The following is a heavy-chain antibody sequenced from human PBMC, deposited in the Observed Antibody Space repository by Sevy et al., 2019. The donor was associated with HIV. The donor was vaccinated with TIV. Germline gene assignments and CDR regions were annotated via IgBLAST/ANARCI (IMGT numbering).Heavy chain of an antibody. D-gene: IGHD2-8*01. Sequence: GGSLRLSCAASGFTFSKYSMSWVRQPPGKGLEWVSTLSFGCGEINHADSVKGRFTISRDNSKNSLYLQMNNLRAEDTAVYYGAREGCTKPHDCWGQGTLVTVSS. CDR3: AREGCTKPHDC. V-gene: IGHV3-23*01. CDR1: GFTFSKYS. CDR2: LSFGCGEI. J-gene: IGHJ4*02.